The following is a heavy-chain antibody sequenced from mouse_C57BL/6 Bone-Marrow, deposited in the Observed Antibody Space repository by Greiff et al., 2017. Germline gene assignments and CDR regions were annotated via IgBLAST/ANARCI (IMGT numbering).Heavy chain of an antibody. V-gene: IGHV14-4*01. CDR2: IDPENGDT. CDR3: TLYYYGSSPDY. J-gene: IGHJ2*01. Sequence: VQLQQSGAELVRPGASVKLSCTASGFNIKDDYMHWVKQRPEQSLEWIGWIDPENGDTEYASKFQGKATITADTSSNTAYLQLSSLTSEDTAVYYCTLYYYGSSPDYWGQGTTLTVSS. D-gene: IGHD1-1*01. CDR1: GFNIKDDY.